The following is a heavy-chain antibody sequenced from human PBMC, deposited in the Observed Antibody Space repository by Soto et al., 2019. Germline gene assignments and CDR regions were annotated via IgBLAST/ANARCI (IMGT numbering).Heavy chain of an antibody. CDR3: TTDFRPRRWEGAHY. Sequence: PGGSLRLSCAAAGFTFNNAWMNWVRQAPGKGLEWVGRIKSKVAGETTDYAAPVKGRFTISRDDSKSTLYLQMNSLETEDTAVYSCTTDFRPRRWEGAHYWGQGTLVTVSS. J-gene: IGHJ4*02. CDR1: GFTFNNAW. V-gene: IGHV3-15*07. D-gene: IGHD1-26*01. CDR2: IKSKVAGETT.